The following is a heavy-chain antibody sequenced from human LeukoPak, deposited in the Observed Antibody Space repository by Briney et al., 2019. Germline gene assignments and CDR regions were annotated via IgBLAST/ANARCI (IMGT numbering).Heavy chain of an antibody. CDR1: GFTFSSYA. Sequence: PGGSLRLSCAASGFTFSSYAMHWVRQAPGKGLEWVAVISYDGSNKYYADSVKGRFTISRDNSKNTLYLQMNSLRAEDTAVYYCARDGGRIGGSSGGFDYWGQGTLVTVSS. CDR3: ARDGGRIGGSSGGFDY. CDR2: ISYDGSNK. J-gene: IGHJ4*02. V-gene: IGHV3-30*01. D-gene: IGHD6-6*01.